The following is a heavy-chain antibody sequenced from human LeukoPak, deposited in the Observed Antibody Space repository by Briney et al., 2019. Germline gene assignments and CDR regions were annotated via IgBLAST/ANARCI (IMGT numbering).Heavy chain of an antibody. J-gene: IGHJ3*02. CDR2: ISAYNGNT. CDR3: ATSSGTTILFAFDI. D-gene: IGHD5-12*01. Sequence: ASVKVSCKASGYTFTSYGISWVRQAPGQGLEWMGWISAYNGNTNYAQKLQGRVTMTTDTSTSTAYMELRSLRSDDTAVYYCATSSGTTILFAFDIWGQGTMVTVSS. CDR1: GYTFTSYG. V-gene: IGHV1-18*01.